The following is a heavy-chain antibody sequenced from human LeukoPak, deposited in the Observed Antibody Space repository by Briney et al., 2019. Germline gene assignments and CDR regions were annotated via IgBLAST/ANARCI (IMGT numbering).Heavy chain of an antibody. Sequence: SETLSLTCSVSGASITSSRSYGAWIRQSPGKGLEWIGSISYSGDTYYNPSVESRVIISVDTSKNHFSLKLTSVTAADTAVYYCARRTLYSSGWLPDYWGQGTLVTVSS. CDR1: GASITSSRSY. CDR2: ISYSGDT. CDR3: ARRTLYSSGWLPDY. D-gene: IGHD6-19*01. J-gene: IGHJ4*02. V-gene: IGHV4-39*07.